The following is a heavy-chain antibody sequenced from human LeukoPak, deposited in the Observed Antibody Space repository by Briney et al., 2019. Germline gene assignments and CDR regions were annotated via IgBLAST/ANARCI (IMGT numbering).Heavy chain of an antibody. D-gene: IGHD1-26*01. CDR1: GGSISSYY. CDR3: ARDFSDWMGAFDI. CDR2: IYYSGST. V-gene: IGHV4-59*01. J-gene: IGHJ3*02. Sequence: SETLSLTCTVSGGSISSYYWSWIRQLPGKGLEWIGYIYYSGSTTYNPSLKSRVTISVDTSKNQFSLKLSSVTAADTAVYYCARDFSDWMGAFDIWGQGTMVTVSS.